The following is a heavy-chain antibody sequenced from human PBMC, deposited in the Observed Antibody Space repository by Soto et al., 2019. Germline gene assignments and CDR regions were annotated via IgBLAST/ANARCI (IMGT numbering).Heavy chain of an antibody. J-gene: IGHJ6*02. CDR2: ISYSGST. Sequence: SETLSLTCTVSGGYISSGDYYWSCICQPPVKGLVWMGYISYSGSTYYNPSLKSRVTISVETSKNQFSLKLSSVTAADTAVYYCAREQRGIFGVPGNGMDVWSQGTTVTVSS. CDR1: GGYISSGDYY. CDR3: AREQRGIFGVPGNGMDV. D-gene: IGHD3-3*01. V-gene: IGHV4-30-4*01.